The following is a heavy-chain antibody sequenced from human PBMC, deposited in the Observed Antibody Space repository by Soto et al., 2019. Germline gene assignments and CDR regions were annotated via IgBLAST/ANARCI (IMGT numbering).Heavy chain of an antibody. D-gene: IGHD2-2*02. CDR1: GFTFSSYA. CDR3: AKDSCSSTSCYNGDWFDP. Sequence: GGSLRLSCAASGFTFSSYAMHWVRQAPGKGLEWVAVISYDGSNKYYADSVKGRFTISRDNSKNTMYLQMNSLRAEDTAVYYCAKDSCSSTSCYNGDWFDPWGQGALVTVSS. J-gene: IGHJ5*02. V-gene: IGHV3-30-3*01. CDR2: ISYDGSNK.